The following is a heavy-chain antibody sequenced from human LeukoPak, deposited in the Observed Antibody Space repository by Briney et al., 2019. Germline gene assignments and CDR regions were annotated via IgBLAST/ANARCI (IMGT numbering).Heavy chain of an antibody. CDR1: GYTFTGYY. Sequence: ASVKVSCKASGYTFTGYYMHWVRQAPGQGLEWMGWINPNSGGTNYAQKFQGRVTMTRDTSISTAYMELSRLRSDDTAVYYCARKRAGLRDGYNDFDYWGQGTLVTVSS. CDR3: ARKRAGLRDGYNDFDY. J-gene: IGHJ4*02. V-gene: IGHV1-2*02. D-gene: IGHD5-24*01. CDR2: INPNSGGT.